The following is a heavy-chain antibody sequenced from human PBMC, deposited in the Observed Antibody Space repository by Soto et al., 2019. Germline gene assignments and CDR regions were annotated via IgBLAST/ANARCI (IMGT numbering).Heavy chain of an antibody. CDR3: ARGVSGSYDY. J-gene: IGHJ4*02. CDR1: GFTFSGYG. CDR2: IWYDGSNK. D-gene: IGHD1-26*01. Sequence: QVQLVESGGGVVQPGRSLRLACAASGFTFSGYGMHWVRQAPGKGLEWVAVIWYDGSNKYYADSVKGRFTVSRDNSKSTLYLQMNSLRVEDRAVYYCARGVSGSYDYWGQGTLVTVSS. V-gene: IGHV3-33*01.